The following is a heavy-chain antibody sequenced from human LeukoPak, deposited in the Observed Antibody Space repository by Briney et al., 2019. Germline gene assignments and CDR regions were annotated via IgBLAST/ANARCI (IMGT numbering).Heavy chain of an antibody. CDR2: MNPDSGIT. D-gene: IGHD5-12*01. Sequence: EASVKVSCKASGYTFTSYDINWVRQTTGQGREWMGWMNPDSGITGYAQKFQGRVTMTRNTSISTAYMELSSLRSEDTAVYYCARRSSGYDGYYFDYWGQGTLVTVSS. V-gene: IGHV1-8*01. CDR1: GYTFTSYD. J-gene: IGHJ4*02. CDR3: ARRSSGYDGYYFDY.